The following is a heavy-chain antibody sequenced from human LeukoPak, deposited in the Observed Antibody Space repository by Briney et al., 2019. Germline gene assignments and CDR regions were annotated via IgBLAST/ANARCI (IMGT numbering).Heavy chain of an antibody. J-gene: IGHJ4*02. CDR1: GFTLRDYV. D-gene: IGHD1-20*01. CDR3: ARAAYNWN. CDR2: IDPSGTAL. Sequence: GGSLRLSCAASGFTLRDYVMSWVRQAPGKGLEWVSYIDPSGTALFYADSVKGRFTISRDNGKNSLYLQLRSLRADDTAVYYCARAAYNWNWGQGTLVTVSS. V-gene: IGHV3-11*01.